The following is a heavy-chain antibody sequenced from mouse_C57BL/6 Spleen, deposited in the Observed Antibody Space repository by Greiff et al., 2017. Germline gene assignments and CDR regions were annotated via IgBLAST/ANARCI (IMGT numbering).Heavy chain of an antibody. CDR3: ARIDGYYSYVDV. V-gene: IGHV1-55*01. CDR2: IYPGSGST. Sequence: QVPLQQPGAELVKPGASVKMSCKASGYTFTSYWITWVKQRPGQGLEWIGDIYPGSGSTNYNQKFKGKATLTVDTSSSTAYMQLSSLSSEDSSVYYGARIDGYYSYVDVWGTGTSVTVSS. D-gene: IGHD2-3*01. J-gene: IGHJ1*03. CDR1: GYTFTSYW.